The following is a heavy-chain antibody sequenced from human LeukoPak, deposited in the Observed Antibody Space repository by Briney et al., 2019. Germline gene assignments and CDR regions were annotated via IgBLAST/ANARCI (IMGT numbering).Heavy chain of an antibody. Sequence: SETLSLTCAVSGYSLSIGYYWGWIRQPPGKGLEWIGNMYRSGYTYYNPSLKSRVTISVDTSKNQFSLKLSSGTAADTAVYYCARRLDSWSFDSWGQGTLVTVSS. CDR2: MYRSGYT. CDR1: GYSLSIGYY. D-gene: IGHD3-9*01. CDR3: ARRLDSWSFDS. V-gene: IGHV4-38-2*01. J-gene: IGHJ4*02.